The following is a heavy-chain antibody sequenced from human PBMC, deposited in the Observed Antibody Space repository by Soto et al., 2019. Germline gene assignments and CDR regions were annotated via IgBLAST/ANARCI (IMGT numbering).Heavy chain of an antibody. D-gene: IGHD6-19*01. V-gene: IGHV3-23*01. J-gene: IGHJ4*02. Sequence: GGSLRLSCAASGFTFSSYAMSWVRQAPGKGLEWVSAISGSGGSTYYADSVKGRFTISRDNSKNTLYLQMNSLRAEDTAVYYCAKDLARIWQWLARPPSSGYFNYWGQGTLVTVSS. CDR1: GFTFSSYA. CDR2: ISGSGGST. CDR3: AKDLARIWQWLARPPSSGYFNY.